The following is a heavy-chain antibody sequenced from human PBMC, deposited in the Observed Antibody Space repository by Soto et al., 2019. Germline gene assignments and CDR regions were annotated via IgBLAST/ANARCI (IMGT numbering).Heavy chain of an antibody. CDR3: AKDMKWGGMTTIHYFDS. CDR1: GFTVDDYA. D-gene: IGHD4-17*01. V-gene: IGHV3-9*01. CDR2: ISWNSETI. J-gene: IGHJ4*02. Sequence: GGSLRLSCAASGFTVDDYAMHWVRQALGKGLEWVSGISWNSETIDYADSVKGRFTISRDNAKSSLFLQMNSLRPDDTALYYCAKDMKWGGMTTIHYFDSWGQGTLVTVSS.